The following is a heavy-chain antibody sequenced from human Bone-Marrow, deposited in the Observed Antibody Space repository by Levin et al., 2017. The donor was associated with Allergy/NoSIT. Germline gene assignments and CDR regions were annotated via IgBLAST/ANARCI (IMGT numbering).Heavy chain of an antibody. V-gene: IGHV4-59*01. D-gene: IGHD2-15*01. CDR3: ARDTDCSGGSCYATRAFDI. Sequence: SETLSLTCTVSGGSISSYYWSWIRQPPGKGLEWIGYIYYSGSTNYNPSLKSRVTISVDTSKNQFSLKLSSVTAADTAVYYCARDTDCSGGSCYATRAFDIWGQGTMVTVSS. CDR1: GGSISSYY. J-gene: IGHJ3*02. CDR2: IYYSGST.